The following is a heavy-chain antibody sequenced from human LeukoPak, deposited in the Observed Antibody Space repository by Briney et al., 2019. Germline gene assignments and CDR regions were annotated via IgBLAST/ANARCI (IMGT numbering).Heavy chain of an antibody. Sequence: GGSLRLSCAASGFTFSSYAMHWVRQAPGKGLEWVAVISYDGSNKYYADSVKGRFTISRDNSKNTLYLQMNSLRAEDTAVYYCAKGAYCTNGVCYTRPFDYWGQGTLVTVSS. CDR2: ISYDGSNK. CDR3: AKGAYCTNGVCYTRPFDY. D-gene: IGHD2-8*01. V-gene: IGHV3-30*04. J-gene: IGHJ4*02. CDR1: GFTFSSYA.